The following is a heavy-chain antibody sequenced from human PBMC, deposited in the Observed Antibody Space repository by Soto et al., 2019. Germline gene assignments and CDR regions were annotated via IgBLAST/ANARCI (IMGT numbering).Heavy chain of an antibody. V-gene: IGHV3-33*01. CDR1: GYTFIYYG. CDR2: IWYDGSTK. CDR3: ARDLTRDPRDHGMDV. J-gene: IGHJ6*02. Sequence: QAQLVESGGGVVQPGRSLRLSCAASGYTFIYYGMHWVRQAPGKGLEWVAIIWYDGSTKYYADSVKGRFTVSRDDSKNTLYLQMNRLRVEDTAVYYCARDLTRDPRDHGMDVWGQGTTVTVSS.